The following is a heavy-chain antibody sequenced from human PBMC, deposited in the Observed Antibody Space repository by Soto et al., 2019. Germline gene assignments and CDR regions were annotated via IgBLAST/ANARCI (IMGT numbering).Heavy chain of an antibody. CDR2: INHSGST. V-gene: IGHV4-34*01. Sequence: GPYKASETLSLTCAVYGGSFSGYYWSWIRQPPGKGLEWIGEINHSGSTNYNPSLKSRVTISVDTSKNQFSLKLSSVTAADTAVYYCARGPIAAAGRGGNWFDPWGQGTLVTVSS. D-gene: IGHD6-13*01. CDR3: ARGPIAAAGRGGNWFDP. J-gene: IGHJ5*02. CDR1: GGSFSGYY.